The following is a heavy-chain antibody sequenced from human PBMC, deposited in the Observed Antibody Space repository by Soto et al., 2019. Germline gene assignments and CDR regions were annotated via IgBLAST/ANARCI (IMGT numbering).Heavy chain of an antibody. D-gene: IGHD4-17*01. J-gene: IGHJ3*02. V-gene: IGHV1-69*02. Sequence: QVQLVQSGAEVKKPGSSVKVSCKASGGTFSSYTISWVRQAPGQGLEWMGRIIPILGIANYAQQFQGRVTITADKSTSTAYMELSSLRSEDTAVYYCARGYGDYNYRGYAFDIWGQGTMVTVSS. CDR3: ARGYGDYNYRGYAFDI. CDR1: GGTFSSYT. CDR2: IIPILGIA.